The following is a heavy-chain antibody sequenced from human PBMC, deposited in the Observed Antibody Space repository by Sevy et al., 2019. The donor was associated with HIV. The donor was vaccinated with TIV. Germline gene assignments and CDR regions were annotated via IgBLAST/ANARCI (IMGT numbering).Heavy chain of an antibody. Sequence: GGSLRLSCAASGFTFSSYAMHWVRQAPGKGLEWVAVISYDGSNKYYADSVKGRFTISRDNSKNTLYLQMNSLGAEDTAVYYCARSRGVVRAHFDYWGQGTLVTVSS. D-gene: IGHD2-15*01. CDR1: GFTFSSYA. V-gene: IGHV3-30-3*01. CDR2: ISYDGSNK. CDR3: ARSRGVVRAHFDY. J-gene: IGHJ4*02.